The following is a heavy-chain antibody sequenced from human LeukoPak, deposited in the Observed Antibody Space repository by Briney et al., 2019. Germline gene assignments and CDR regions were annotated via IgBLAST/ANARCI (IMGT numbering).Heavy chain of an antibody. CDR1: GGSISSSSYY. J-gene: IGHJ4*02. Sequence: SETLSLTCTVSGGSISSSSYYWGWIRQPPGKGLEWIGSIYYSGSTYYNPSLKSRVTIPVDTSKNQFSLKLSSVTAADTAVYYCARGGSYLGHCDYWGQGSLVTVSS. CDR3: ARGGSYLGHCDY. D-gene: IGHD1-26*01. CDR2: IYYSGST. V-gene: IGHV4-39*01.